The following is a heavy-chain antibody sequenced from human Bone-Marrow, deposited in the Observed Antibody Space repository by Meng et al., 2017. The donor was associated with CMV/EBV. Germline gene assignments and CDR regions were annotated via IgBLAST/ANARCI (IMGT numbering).Heavy chain of an antibody. D-gene: IGHD3-3*01. CDR3: ARDRVYYDFWSSPIAFEI. J-gene: IGHJ3*02. CDR2: ISAYNGNT. CDR1: GYTFTSYG. Sequence: ASVKVSCKASGYTFTSYGISWVRQAPGQGLEWMGWISAYNGNTNYAQKLQGRVTMTTDTSTSTAYMELRSLRSDDTAVYYCARDRVYYDFWSSPIAFEIWGQGTMVTVSS. V-gene: IGHV1-18*01.